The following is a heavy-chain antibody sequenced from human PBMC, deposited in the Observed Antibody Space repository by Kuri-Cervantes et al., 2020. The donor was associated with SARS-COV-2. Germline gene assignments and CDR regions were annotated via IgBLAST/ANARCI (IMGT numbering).Heavy chain of an antibody. V-gene: IGHV3-30*02. J-gene: IGHJ4*02. CDR3: AKDGLRVVEEWLPFDY. D-gene: IGHD3-3*01. CDR1: GFTFSSYG. Sequence: LKISCAASGFTFSSYGMHWVRQAPGKGLEWVAFIRYDGSNKYYADSVKGRFTISRDNSKNTLYLQMNSLRAEDTAVYYCAKDGLRVVEEWLPFDYWGQGTLVTVSS. CDR2: IRYDGSNK.